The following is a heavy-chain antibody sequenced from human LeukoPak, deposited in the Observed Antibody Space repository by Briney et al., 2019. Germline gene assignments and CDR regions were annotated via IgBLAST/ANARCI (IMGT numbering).Heavy chain of an antibody. CDR1: GGSISSYY. J-gene: IGHJ6*02. Sequence: MSSETLSLTCTVTGGSISSYYWSWIRQPPGEGLEWIGYIYYSGSTNYNPSLKSRVTISVDTSKNQFSLKLSSVTAADTAVYYCARSRGTIVVVTATQNYGMDVWGQGTTVTVSS. D-gene: IGHD2-21*02. CDR3: ARSRGTIVVVTATQNYGMDV. V-gene: IGHV4-59*01. CDR2: IYYSGST.